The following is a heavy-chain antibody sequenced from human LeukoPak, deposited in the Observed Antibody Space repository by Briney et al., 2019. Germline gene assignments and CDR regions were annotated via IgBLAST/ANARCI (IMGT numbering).Heavy chain of an antibody. J-gene: IGHJ4*02. D-gene: IGHD1-26*01. CDR3: ARVGSDSGSYFDY. CDR2: INSDGSST. Sequence: PGGSLRLSCAASGFTFSNYWMQWVRQAPGKGLVWVSRINSDGSSTAYADSVKGRFTTSRDNSKNTLYLQMNSLRAEDTAVYYCARVGSDSGSYFDYWGQGTLVTVS. V-gene: IGHV3-74*01. CDR1: GFTFSNYW.